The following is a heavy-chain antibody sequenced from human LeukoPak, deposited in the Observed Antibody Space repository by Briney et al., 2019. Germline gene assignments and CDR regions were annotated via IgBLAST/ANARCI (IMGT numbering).Heavy chain of an antibody. V-gene: IGHV4-59*08. Sequence: SETLSLTCTVSGGSISSYYWSWIRQPAGKGLEWIGHIYYSGSTNYNPSLKSRVTISIDTSKNQFSLKLTSVTAADTAVYYCARHRDSSGWYWYFDLWGRGTLVTVSS. D-gene: IGHD6-19*01. CDR1: GGSISSYY. CDR2: IYYSGST. J-gene: IGHJ2*01. CDR3: ARHRDSSGWYWYFDL.